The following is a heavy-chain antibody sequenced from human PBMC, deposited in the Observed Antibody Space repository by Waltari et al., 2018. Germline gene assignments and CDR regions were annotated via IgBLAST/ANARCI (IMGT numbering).Heavy chain of an antibody. CDR1: GGSISSHY. CDR2: IYYSGST. Sequence: QVQLQESGPGLVKPSETLSLTCPVPGGSISSHYWTWIRQPPGKGLEWIGYIYYSGSTNYNPSLKSRVTISVDTSKNQFSLKLSSVTAADTAVYYCARDHSAGDWIDPWGQGTLVTVSS. D-gene: IGHD3-10*01. J-gene: IGHJ5*02. V-gene: IGHV4-59*11. CDR3: ARDHSAGDWIDP.